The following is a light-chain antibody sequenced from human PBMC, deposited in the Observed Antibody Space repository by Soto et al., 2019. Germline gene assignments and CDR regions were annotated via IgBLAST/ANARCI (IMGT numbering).Light chain of an antibody. CDR1: QSVSTNN. CDR2: GAS. V-gene: IGKV3-20*01. J-gene: IGKJ4*01. Sequence: IVFTQSPCTLSSSPGERATLSCRASQSVSTNNLAWYQQRPGQAPRLLIYGASRRATGIPDRFSGSGSGTDFTLTISRLEPEDFAVYYCQQYGSSPRALTFGGGTKVDIK. CDR3: QQYGSSPRALT.